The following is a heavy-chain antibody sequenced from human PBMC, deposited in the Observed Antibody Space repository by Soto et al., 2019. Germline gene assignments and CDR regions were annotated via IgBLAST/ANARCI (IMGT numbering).Heavy chain of an antibody. CDR1: GFTFSNYG. V-gene: IGHV3-33*01. J-gene: IGHJ5*01. CDR2: IWYDGSNQ. Sequence: QVQLVESGGGVVQPGTSLKLSCAASGFTFSNYGMHWVRQAPGKGLEWVALIWYDGSNQNYADSVKGRFTISRDNSKNTLYLQMNTLRAEDAAIYYWVRDGLTGTSLVLDSWGQGTLVSVSS. D-gene: IGHD1-20*01. CDR3: VRDGLTGTSLVLDS.